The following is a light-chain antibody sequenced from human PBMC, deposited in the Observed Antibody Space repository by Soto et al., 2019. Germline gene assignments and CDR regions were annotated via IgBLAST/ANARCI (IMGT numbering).Light chain of an antibody. Sequence: DIVMTQTPLSLSVTPGQPASISCKSSQSLLHSDGKTYLCWYLQKPGQPPQLLLYEVSNRFSGVPDKFSGSGAGTDFTLKISRVEAEDVGVYYCMQSIQLPRTVGGGTNVEIK. CDR2: EVS. V-gene: IGKV2D-29*01. CDR3: MQSIQLPRT. CDR1: QSLLHSDGKTY. J-gene: IGKJ4*01.